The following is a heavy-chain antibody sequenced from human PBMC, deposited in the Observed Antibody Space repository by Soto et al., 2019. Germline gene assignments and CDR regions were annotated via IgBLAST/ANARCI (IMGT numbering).Heavy chain of an antibody. D-gene: IGHD6-19*01. Sequence: EVQLVESGGGLVQPGGSLRLSCAASGFTFSSYWMSWVRQAPGKGLEWVANIKQDGSEKYYVDSVKGRVTISRDNAKNSLYLQMNSLRAEDTAVYYCAREGGIAVAENPIFDYWGQGTLVTVSS. CDR1: GFTFSSYW. CDR3: AREGGIAVAENPIFDY. V-gene: IGHV3-7*01. J-gene: IGHJ4*02. CDR2: IKQDGSEK.